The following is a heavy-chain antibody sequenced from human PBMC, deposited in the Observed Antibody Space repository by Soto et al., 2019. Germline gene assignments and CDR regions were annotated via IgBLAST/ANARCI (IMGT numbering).Heavy chain of an antibody. J-gene: IGHJ4*02. CDR2: IYYTGST. CDR3: AKYRRTEAEGFTLDY. CDR1: GDSINNYY. V-gene: IGHV4-59*01. Sequence: LSLTCTVSGDSINNYYWSWIRQPPGKRLEWIGYIYYTGSTTYNPSLESRVTMSVDTSKNQFSLKLNSVNAADTAVYYCAKYRRTEAEGFTLDYWGRGTLVTVSS. D-gene: IGHD6-13*01.